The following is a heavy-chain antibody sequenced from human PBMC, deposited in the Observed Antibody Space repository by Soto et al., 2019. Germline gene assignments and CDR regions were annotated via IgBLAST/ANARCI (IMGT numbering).Heavy chain of an antibody. CDR1: GYTFTFRY. Sequence: SVKVSCKASGYTFTFRYLHWVRQAPGQALEWMGWITPFKSDTNYAQKFQDRVTITRDRSVSTAYMELSNLRSDDTAMYYCARSPFAGSDAFDIWGQGTMVTVS. CDR3: ARSPFAGSDAFDI. J-gene: IGHJ3*02. V-gene: IGHV1-45*02. D-gene: IGHD1-1*01. CDR2: ITPFKSDT.